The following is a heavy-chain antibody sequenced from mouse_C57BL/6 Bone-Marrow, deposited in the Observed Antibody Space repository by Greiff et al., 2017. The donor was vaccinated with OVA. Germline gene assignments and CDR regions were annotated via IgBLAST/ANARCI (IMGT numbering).Heavy chain of an antibody. V-gene: IGHV1-76*01. J-gene: IGHJ4*01. CDR1: GYTFTDYY. CDR2: IYPGSGNT. CDR3: ARGDYYGMDY. Sequence: QVQLKESGAELVRPGASVKLSCKASGYTFTDYYINWVKQRPGQGLEWIARIYPGSGNTYYNEKFKGKATLTAEKSSSTAYMQLSSLTSEDSAVYFCARGDYYGMDYWGQGTSVTVSS.